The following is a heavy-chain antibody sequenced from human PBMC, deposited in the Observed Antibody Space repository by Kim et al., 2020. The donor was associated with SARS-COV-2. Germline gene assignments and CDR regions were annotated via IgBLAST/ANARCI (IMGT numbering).Heavy chain of an antibody. J-gene: IGHJ5*01. CDR1: GGSISSSSYY. V-gene: IGHV4-39*07. Sequence: SETLSLTCTVSGGSISSSSYYWGWIRQPPGKGLEWIGSIYYSGSTYYNPSLKSRVTISVDTSKNQFSLKLSSVTAADTAVYYCARDRGGSHLVAGNNWF. CDR2: IYYSGST. D-gene: IGHD1-26*01. CDR3: ARDRGGSHLVAGNNWF.